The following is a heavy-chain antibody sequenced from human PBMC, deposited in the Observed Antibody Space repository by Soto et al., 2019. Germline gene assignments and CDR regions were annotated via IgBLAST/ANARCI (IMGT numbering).Heavy chain of an antibody. Sequence: EVQLVESGGVLLQPGGSLRLSCAASGFTFDDYTMHWVRQAPGKGLEWVSLVTWAGGSTFYADFAKGRFTISRDNSNNFLYLQMNSLRTEATALYYCVKERLRYFDWWGQGTQVTVSS. D-gene: IGHD3-9*01. CDR1: GFTFDDYT. CDR3: VKERLRYFDW. J-gene: IGHJ4*02. V-gene: IGHV3-43*01. CDR2: VTWAGGST.